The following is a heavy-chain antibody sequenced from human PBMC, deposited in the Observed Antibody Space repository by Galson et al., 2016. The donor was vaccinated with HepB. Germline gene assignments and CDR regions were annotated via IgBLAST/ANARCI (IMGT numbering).Heavy chain of an antibody. Sequence: SETLSLTCTVSGGSIISNGYYWGWVRQPPGKGLEWIGSIYYSGTTYYNPSLKSRVIMSVDTSTNQFSLKLASVTAADTAVYYCARRNVAPFDFWGQGTLVTVSS. CDR3: ARRNVAPFDF. CDR1: GGSIISNGYY. V-gene: IGHV4-39*01. D-gene: IGHD2-8*01. J-gene: IGHJ4*02. CDR2: IYYSGTT.